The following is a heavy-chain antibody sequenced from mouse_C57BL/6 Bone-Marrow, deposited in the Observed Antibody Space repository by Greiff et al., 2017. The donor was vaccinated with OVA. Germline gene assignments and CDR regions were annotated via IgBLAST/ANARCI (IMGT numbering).Heavy chain of an antibody. CDR1: GFTFSSYG. J-gene: IGHJ2*01. Sequence: EVQLMESGGDLVKPGGSLKLSCAASGFTFSSYGMSWVSQTPDKRLEWVATISSGGSYTYYPDSVKGRFTISRDNAKNTLYLQMSSLKAEDTAMYYCARDPYWGQGTTLTVSS. CDR2: ISSGGSYT. CDR3: ARDPY. V-gene: IGHV5-6*01.